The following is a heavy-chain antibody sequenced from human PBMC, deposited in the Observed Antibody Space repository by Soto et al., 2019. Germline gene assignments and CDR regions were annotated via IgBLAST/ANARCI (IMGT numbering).Heavy chain of an antibody. CDR3: ARGHTANYYTYLDV. D-gene: IGHD5-18*01. V-gene: IGHV3-30*03. J-gene: IGHJ6*03. CDR1: GFTFSIYG. CDR2: ISYDGSNK. Sequence: QVQLVESGGGVVQPGRSLRLSCAASGFTFSIYGMHWVRQAAGKGLEWVAVISYDGSNKYYADSVKGRFTISRDNSKNTLYLQMNSLRPEDTAVYYCARGHTANYYTYLDVWGAGTAVTVSS.